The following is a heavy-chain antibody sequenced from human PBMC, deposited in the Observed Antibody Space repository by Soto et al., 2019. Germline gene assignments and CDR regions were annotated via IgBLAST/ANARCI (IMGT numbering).Heavy chain of an antibody. V-gene: IGHV4-39*01. J-gene: IGHJ4*02. CDR2: IYYSGST. D-gene: IGHD6-13*01. CDR3: ARHTHGAAAGTPVDY. CDR1: GGSISSSSYY. Sequence: QLQLQESGPGLVKPSETLSLTCTVSGGSISSSSYYWGWIRQPPGKGLEWIGSIYYSGSTYYNPSLKSRVTISVDTSKNQFSLKLSSVTAADTAVYYCARHTHGAAAGTPVDYWVQGTLVTVSS.